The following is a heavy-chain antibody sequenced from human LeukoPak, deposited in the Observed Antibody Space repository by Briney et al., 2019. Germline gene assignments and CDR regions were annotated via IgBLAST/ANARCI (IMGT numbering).Heavy chain of an antibody. V-gene: IGHV3-48*04. D-gene: IGHD3-10*01. Sequence: GGSLRLSCAASGFTFSSYSMNWVRQAPGKGLEWVSYISSSSSTIYYADSVKGRFTISRDNAKNSLYLQMNSLRAEDTAVYYCARDLTLGYYYYYMDVWGKGTPVTVSS. CDR1: GFTFSSYS. CDR2: ISSSSSTI. J-gene: IGHJ6*03. CDR3: ARDLTLGYYYYYMDV.